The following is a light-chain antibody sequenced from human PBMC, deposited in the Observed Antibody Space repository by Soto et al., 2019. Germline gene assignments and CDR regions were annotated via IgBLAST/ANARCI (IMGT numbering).Light chain of an antibody. J-gene: IGLJ2*01. Sequence: QSVLTQPASVSGSPGQSITISCTGSSGDIGDNKYVSWYKQHPGKAPKLMIYDVSNRPSGVSNRFSGSKSGNTASLTISGLQAEDEADYYCSSYTSTNFVIFGGGTKLTVL. CDR3: SSYTSTNFVI. CDR2: DVS. CDR1: SGDIGDNKY. V-gene: IGLV2-14*03.